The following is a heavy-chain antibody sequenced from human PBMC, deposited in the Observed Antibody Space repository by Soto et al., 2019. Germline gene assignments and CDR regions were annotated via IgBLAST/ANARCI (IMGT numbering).Heavy chain of an antibody. J-gene: IGHJ3*02. V-gene: IGHV1-69*02. CDR3: ARAIVATMGDAFDI. CDR2: IIPILGIA. Sequence: QVQLVQSGAEVQKPGSSVKVSCKASGDTFSSYTISWVRQAPGQGLEWMGRIIPILGIANYAQKFQGRVTITADKSTSTAYMELSSLRSEDTAVYYCARAIVATMGDAFDIWGQGTMVTVSS. D-gene: IGHD5-12*01. CDR1: GDTFSSYT.